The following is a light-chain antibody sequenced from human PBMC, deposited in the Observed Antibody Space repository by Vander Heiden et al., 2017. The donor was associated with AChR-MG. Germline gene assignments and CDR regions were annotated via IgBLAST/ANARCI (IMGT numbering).Light chain of an antibody. CDR2: DVS. J-gene: IGLJ2*01. CDR1: SSDVGGYNY. V-gene: IGLV2-11*01. Sequence: QSALTQPRSVSGSPGQSVTISCTGTSSDVGGYNYVSWYQQHPGKAPKLMIYDVSKRPSGVPDRFSGSKSGNTASLTISGLQAEGEADYYCCSYAGSYTLVFGGGTKLTVI. CDR3: CSYAGSYTLV.